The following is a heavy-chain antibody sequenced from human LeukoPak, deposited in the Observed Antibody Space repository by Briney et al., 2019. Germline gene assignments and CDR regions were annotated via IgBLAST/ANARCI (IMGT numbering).Heavy chain of an antibody. CDR1: GFTFSSYS. Sequence: PGGSLRLSCAASGFTFSSYSMNWVRQAPGKGLEWVSSISSSSSYIYYADSVKGRFTISRDNAKNSLYLQMKSLRAEDTAVYYCARDGYDILTGRFDLWGQGTLVTVSS. CDR3: ARDGYDILTGRFDL. CDR2: ISSSSSYI. J-gene: IGHJ5*01. D-gene: IGHD3-9*01. V-gene: IGHV3-21*01.